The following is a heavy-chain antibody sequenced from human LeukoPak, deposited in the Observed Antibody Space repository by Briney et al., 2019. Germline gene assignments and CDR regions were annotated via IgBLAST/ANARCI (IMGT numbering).Heavy chain of an antibody. CDR2: INQDGSEK. V-gene: IGHV3-7*01. CDR3: ARALGDI. CDR1: GFTLSSYW. J-gene: IGHJ4*02. Sequence: PGGSLRLSCAASGFTLSSYWMSWVRQAPGKGLEWVANINQDGSEKYYVDSVKGRFTVSRDNAKNTLYLQMNGLRVEDTAVYYCARALGDIRGQGTLVTVSS.